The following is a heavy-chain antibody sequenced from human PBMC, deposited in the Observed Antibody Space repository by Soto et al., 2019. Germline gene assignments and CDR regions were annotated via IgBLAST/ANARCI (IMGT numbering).Heavy chain of an antibody. CDR1: GFTFSNCA. CDR3: VKDGHEHPSGYNLWFDS. CDR2: FSGNGGNT. Sequence: EVQLLESGGGLVQPGGSLRLSCAASGFTFSNCAMSWVRQAPGKGLEWVSSFSGNGGNTYYADSVKGRFTISRDNSKNTLYLQMNNLRAEDTAVYYCVKDGHEHPSGYNLWFDSWGQGTLVTVSS. V-gene: IGHV3-23*01. D-gene: IGHD3-22*01. J-gene: IGHJ5*01.